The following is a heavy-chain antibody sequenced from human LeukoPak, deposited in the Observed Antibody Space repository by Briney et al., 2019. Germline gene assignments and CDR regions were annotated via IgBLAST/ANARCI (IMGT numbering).Heavy chain of an antibody. V-gene: IGHV4-4*07. D-gene: IGHD3-22*01. CDR2: IYTSGST. Sequence: SETLSLTCTVSGGSISSYYWSWIRQPAGKGLEWIGRIYTSGSTNYNPSLKSRVTMSVDTSKNQFSLKLSSVTAADTAVYYCAREDSSGLDYYFDYWGQGTLVTVSS. CDR1: GGSISSYY. J-gene: IGHJ4*02. CDR3: AREDSSGLDYYFDY.